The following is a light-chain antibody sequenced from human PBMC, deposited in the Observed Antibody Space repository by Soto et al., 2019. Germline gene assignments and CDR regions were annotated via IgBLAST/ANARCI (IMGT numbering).Light chain of an antibody. CDR1: QSISSY. J-gene: IGKJ1*01. V-gene: IGKV1-39*01. CDR2: AAS. CDR3: QQSYSTPPT. Sequence: DIQMTQSPSSLSASVGDRVTITCRASQSISSYLNWYQQKPGKAPKLLIYAASSLQSGVPSRFSGSGSGTDVTLPISSLQPEDVATYYCQQSYSTPPTFGQGTKVESK.